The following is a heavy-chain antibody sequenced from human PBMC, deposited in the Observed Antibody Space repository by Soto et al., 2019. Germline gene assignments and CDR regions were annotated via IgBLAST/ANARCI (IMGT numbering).Heavy chain of an antibody. CDR1: GFTFSTYG. D-gene: IGHD3-3*01. J-gene: IGHJ4*02. V-gene: IGHV3-30*03. CDR3: ARRRFLDSPLDF. Sequence: QVQLVESGGGVVQPGRSLRLSCSVSGFTFSTYGMHWVRQAPGKGLAWVAFISYDGSKQYYEDSVRGRFTISRANSNNTLYLQMNNMTREDTAVYFCARRRFLDSPLDFWGQGPLSPSPQ. CDR2: ISYDGSKQ.